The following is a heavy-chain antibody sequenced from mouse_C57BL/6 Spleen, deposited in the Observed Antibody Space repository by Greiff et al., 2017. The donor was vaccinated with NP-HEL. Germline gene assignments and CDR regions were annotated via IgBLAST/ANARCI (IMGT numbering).Heavy chain of an antibody. Sequence: VKLQESDAELVKPGASVKISCKVSGYTFTDHTIHWMKQRPEQGLEWIGYIYPRDGSTKYNEKFKGKATLTADKSSSTAYMQLNSLTSEDSAVYFCARSGHYYGSSLDVWGTGTTVTVSS. V-gene: IGHV1-78*01. J-gene: IGHJ1*03. D-gene: IGHD1-1*01. CDR1: GYTFTDHT. CDR2: IYPRDGST. CDR3: ARSGHYYGSSLDV.